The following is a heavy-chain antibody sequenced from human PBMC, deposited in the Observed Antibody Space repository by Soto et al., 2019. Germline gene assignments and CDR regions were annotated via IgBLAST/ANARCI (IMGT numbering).Heavy chain of an antibody. CDR2: VSGSAGST. Sequence: EVQLLESGGGLVQPGGSLRLSCAASGFTFSSYAMSWVRQAPGKGLEWVSVVSGSAGSTYYADSVTGRFTTSSDSSKTTVYLQMNDLRPDDTAVYYCATWHEREHAFDVWGQGTTVTISS. D-gene: IGHD1-1*01. CDR3: ATWHEREHAFDV. CDR1: GFTFSSYA. V-gene: IGHV3-23*01. J-gene: IGHJ3*01.